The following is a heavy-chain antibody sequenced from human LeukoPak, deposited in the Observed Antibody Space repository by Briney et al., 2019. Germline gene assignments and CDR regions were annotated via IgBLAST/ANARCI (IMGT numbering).Heavy chain of an antibody. J-gene: IGHJ3*02. CDR3: ACSIAAAGKSDAFDI. Sequence: SETLSLTCTVSGGSISSYYWSWIRQPPGKGLEWIGYIYYSGSTNYNPSLKSRVTISVDTSKNQFSLKLSSVTAADTAVYYCACSIAAAGKSDAFDIWGQGTMVTVSS. CDR2: IYYSGST. CDR1: GGSISSYY. V-gene: IGHV4-59*12. D-gene: IGHD6-13*01.